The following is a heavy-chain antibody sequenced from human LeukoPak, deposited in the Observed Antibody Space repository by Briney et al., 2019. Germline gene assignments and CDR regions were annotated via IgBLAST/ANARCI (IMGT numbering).Heavy chain of an antibody. Sequence: SVKVSCKASGFTFTSSAMQWVRQARGQRLEWIGWIVVGSGNTNYAQKFQERVTITRDMSTSTAYMELSSLRSEDTAVYYCARDSPCSGGTCYSGVWGQGTLVTVSS. CDR2: IVVGSGNT. CDR1: GFTFTSSA. D-gene: IGHD2-15*01. J-gene: IGHJ1*01. CDR3: ARDSPCSGGTCYSGV. V-gene: IGHV1-58*02.